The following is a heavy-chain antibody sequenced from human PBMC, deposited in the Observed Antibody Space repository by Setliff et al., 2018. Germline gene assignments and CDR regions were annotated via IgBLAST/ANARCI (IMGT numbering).Heavy chain of an antibody. Sequence: HPGGSLRLSCGASGFIFSNFGMHWVRQAPGKGLEWVAAVSFDGRNKYYEDSVKGRFTISRDNAKNSLYLQMNSLRAEDTAIYYCAKDWNPSAYWYTDYFDSWGQGTLVTVSS. CDR3: AKDWNPSAYWYTDYFDS. V-gene: IGHV3-30*18. D-gene: IGHD5-12*01. CDR2: VSFDGRNK. CDR1: GFIFSNFG. J-gene: IGHJ4*02.